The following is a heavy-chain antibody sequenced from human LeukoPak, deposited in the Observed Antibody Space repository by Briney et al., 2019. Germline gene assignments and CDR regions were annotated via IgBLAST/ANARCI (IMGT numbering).Heavy chain of an antibody. J-gene: IGHJ4*02. V-gene: IGHV3-15*01. CDR2: IKSKTDGGTT. D-gene: IGHD3-3*01. CDR3: TTDSQPYITICGVVMSQDWSY. CDR1: GFTFSNAW. Sequence: GGSLRLSCAASGFTFSNAWMSWVRQAPGKGLEWVGRIKSKTDGGTTDYAAPVKGRFTISRDDSKNTLYLQMNSLKTEDTAVYYCTTDSQPYITICGVVMSQDWSYWGQGTLVTVSS.